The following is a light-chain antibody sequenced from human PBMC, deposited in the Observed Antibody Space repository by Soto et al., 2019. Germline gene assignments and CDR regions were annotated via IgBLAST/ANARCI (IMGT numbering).Light chain of an antibody. V-gene: IGLV1-51*01. Sequence: QSVLTQPPSVSAAPGQKVTISCSGSRSNIGNNYVSWYQQRPGTAPKLLIYDNNERPSGIPDRFSGSKSGTSATLGITGLQTGDEADYYCGTWDSSLSAGVFGGGTQLTVL. CDR3: GTWDSSLSAGV. J-gene: IGLJ2*01. CDR1: RSNIGNNY. CDR2: DNN.